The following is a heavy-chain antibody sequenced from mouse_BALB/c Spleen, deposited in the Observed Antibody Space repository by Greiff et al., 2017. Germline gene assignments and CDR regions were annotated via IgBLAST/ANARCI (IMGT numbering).Heavy chain of an antibody. V-gene: IGHV5-17*02. Sequence: EVQGVESGGGLVQPGGSRKLSCAASGFTFSSFGMHWVRQAPEKGLEWVAYISSGSSTIYYADTVKGRFTISRDNPKNTLFLQMTSLRSEDTAMYYCARFTTASWFAYWGQGTLVTVSA. CDR1: GFTFSSFG. CDR3: ARFTTASWFAY. J-gene: IGHJ3*01. D-gene: IGHD1-2*01. CDR2: ISSGSSTI.